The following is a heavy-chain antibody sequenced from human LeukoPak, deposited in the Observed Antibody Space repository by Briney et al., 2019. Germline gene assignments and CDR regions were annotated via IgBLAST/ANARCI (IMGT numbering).Heavy chain of an antibody. J-gene: IGHJ4*02. CDR3: ARAQYVDISGFYPGY. CDR1: GGSFSGYY. CDR2: INHSGST. Sequence: SETLSLTCAVYGGSFSGYYWNWIRQPPGKGLEWIGEINHSGSTNHNPSLRSRVTISVDTSKSQFSLKLSSVTAADTAVYYCARAQYVDISGFYPGYWGQGTLVTVSS. V-gene: IGHV4-34*01. D-gene: IGHD3-22*01.